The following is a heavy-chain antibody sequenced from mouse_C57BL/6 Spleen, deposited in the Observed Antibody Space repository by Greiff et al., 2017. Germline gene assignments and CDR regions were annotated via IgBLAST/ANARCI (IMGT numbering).Heavy chain of an antibody. D-gene: IGHD1-1*01. V-gene: IGHV5-9-1*02. Sequence: EVKLVESGEGLVKPGGSLKLSCAASGFTFSSYAMSWVRQTPEKRLEWVAYISSGGDYIYYADTVKGRFTISRDNARNTLYLQMSSLKSEDTAMYYYTRDLTTVVGFDVWGTGTSVTVSS. CDR3: TRDLTTVVGFDV. CDR1: GFTFSSYA. CDR2: ISSGGDYI. J-gene: IGHJ1*03.